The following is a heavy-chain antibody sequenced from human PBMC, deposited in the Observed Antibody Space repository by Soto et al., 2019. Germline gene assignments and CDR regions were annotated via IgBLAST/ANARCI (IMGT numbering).Heavy chain of an antibody. CDR1: GLTLRNYD. V-gene: IGHV3-13*05. CDR3: ARTDRDFYGLDV. J-gene: IGHJ6*02. CDR2: ISAAGDP. Sequence: EVQLVESGGGLVQPGGSLRLSFEASGLTLRNYDRHWVRQGTGKGLEWVSGISAAGDPDYADSVEGRFTISRENAQNSFFLQMNSLRVGDTAVYYCARTDRDFYGLDVWGQGTTVIVSS.